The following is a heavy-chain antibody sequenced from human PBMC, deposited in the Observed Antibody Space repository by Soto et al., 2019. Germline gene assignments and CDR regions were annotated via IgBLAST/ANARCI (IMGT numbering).Heavy chain of an antibody. V-gene: IGHV1-3*04. CDR2: INTGNGFP. CDR1: GYSFMSYT. D-gene: IGHD6-19*01. CDR3: APNPSGFGAFDT. J-gene: IGHJ3*02. Sequence: QAQLVQSGAEVKKPGASVKVSCRASGYSFMSYTLYWLRQAPGQRLEWMGWINTGNGFPKYSQNFQGRVTVTRDTSTNTAYMDLGSLTSEDTAVYYCAPNPSGFGAFDTWGQGTMVAVSS.